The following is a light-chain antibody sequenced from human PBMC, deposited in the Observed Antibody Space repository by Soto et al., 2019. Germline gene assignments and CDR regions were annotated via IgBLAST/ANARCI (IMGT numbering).Light chain of an antibody. J-gene: IGKJ1*01. CDR3: QQYGDSQWT. V-gene: IGKV3-20*01. Sequence: IVLTQSPGTLSLSPGERATLSCRASQTGSNSYLAWYQQKSAQAPRLLIYGVSTRATGIPDRFSGSGSGTEFTRTISRLEPEDFAVYFCQQYGDSQWTFGQGTKVEIK. CDR1: QTGSNSY. CDR2: GVS.